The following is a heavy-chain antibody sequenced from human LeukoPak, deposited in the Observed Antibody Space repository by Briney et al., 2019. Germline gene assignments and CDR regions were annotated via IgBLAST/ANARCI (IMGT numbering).Heavy chain of an antibody. CDR3: ARTPLSSWYDPVEYNWFDP. D-gene: IGHD6-13*01. J-gene: IGHJ5*02. CDR1: GGSISSYY. CDR2: IYTSGST. V-gene: IGHV4-4*07. Sequence: SKTLSLTCTVSGGSISSYYWSWIRQPAGKGLEWIGRIYTSGSTNYNPSLKSRVTVSVDTSKNQFSLKLSSVTAADTAVYYCARTPLSSWYDPVEYNWFDPWGQGTLVTVSS.